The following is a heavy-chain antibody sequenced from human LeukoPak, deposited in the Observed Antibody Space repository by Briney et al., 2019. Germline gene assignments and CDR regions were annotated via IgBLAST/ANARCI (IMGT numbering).Heavy chain of an antibody. CDR1: GGSFSGYY. CDR3: ARERAGL. J-gene: IGHJ4*02. CDR2: INHSGNT. V-gene: IGHV4-34*01. Sequence: SETLSLTCAVYGGSFSGYYWSWIRQPPGKGLEWIGEINHSGNTNYNPSLKSRVTISVDTSKNQFSLKMSSVTAADTAVYYCARERAGLWGQGTLVPVSS. D-gene: IGHD6-19*01.